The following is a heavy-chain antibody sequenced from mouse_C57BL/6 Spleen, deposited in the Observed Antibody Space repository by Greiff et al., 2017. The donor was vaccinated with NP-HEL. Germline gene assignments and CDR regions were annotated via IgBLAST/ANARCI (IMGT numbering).Heavy chain of an antibody. J-gene: IGHJ4*01. CDR3: ARLEITTRPHYYAMDY. V-gene: IGHV1-64*01. Sequence: VQLQQPGAELVKPGASVKLSCKASGYTFTSYWMHWVQQRPGQGLAWIGMIHPNSGSTNYNEKFKSKATLTVDKSSSTAYMQLSSLTSEVSAVYYCARLEITTRPHYYAMDYWGQGTSVTVSS. CDR1: GYTFTSYW. CDR2: IHPNSGST. D-gene: IGHD2-4*01.